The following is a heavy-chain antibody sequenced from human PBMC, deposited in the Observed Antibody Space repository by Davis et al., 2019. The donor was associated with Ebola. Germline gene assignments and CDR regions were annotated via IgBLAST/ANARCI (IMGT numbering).Heavy chain of an antibody. CDR2: IYYSGST. V-gene: IGHV4-39*01. CDR3: ARLFTIFGVVGDWFDP. Sequence: SETLSLTCTVSGGSISSYYWNWIRQPPGKGLEWIGSIYYSGSTYYNPSLKSRVTISVDTSKNQFSLKLSSVTAADTAVYYCARLFTIFGVVGDWFDPWGQGTLVTVSS. J-gene: IGHJ5*02. CDR1: GGSISSYY. D-gene: IGHD3-3*01.